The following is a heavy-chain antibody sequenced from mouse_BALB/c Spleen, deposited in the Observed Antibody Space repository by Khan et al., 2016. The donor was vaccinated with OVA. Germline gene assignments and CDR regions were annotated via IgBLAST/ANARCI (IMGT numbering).Heavy chain of an antibody. Sequence: EVQLQESGPGLVKPSLSLSLTCTVTGYSITSEYAWNWLRQFPGNKLEWMGYIDYSGNTRFNPSLKSRTSITRDTSKNQFFLQLNSVTAEDTATYYCARKDDYDYGPFPYWGQGILVTVSA. CDR1: GYSITSEYA. D-gene: IGHD2-4*01. CDR2: IDYSGNT. CDR3: ARKDDYDYGPFPY. V-gene: IGHV3-2*02. J-gene: IGHJ3*01.